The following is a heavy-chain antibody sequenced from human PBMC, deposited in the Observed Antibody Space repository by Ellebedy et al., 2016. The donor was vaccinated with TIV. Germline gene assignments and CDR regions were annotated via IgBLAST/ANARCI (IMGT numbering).Heavy chain of an antibody. V-gene: IGHV3-30*04. J-gene: IGHJ4*02. CDR2: ISYDGSNK. CDR3: TRVVVRGVIDY. D-gene: IGHD3-10*01. CDR1: GFTFSSYA. Sequence: GGSLRLSXAASGFTFSSYAMHWVRQAPGKGLEWVAVISYDGSNKYYADSVKGRFTISRDNSKNTLYLQMNSLKTEDTAVYYCTRVVVRGVIDYWGQGTLVTVSS.